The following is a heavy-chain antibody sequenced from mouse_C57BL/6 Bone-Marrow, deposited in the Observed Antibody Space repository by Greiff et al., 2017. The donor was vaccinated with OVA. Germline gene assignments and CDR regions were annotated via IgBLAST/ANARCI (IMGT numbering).Heavy chain of an antibody. V-gene: IGHV1-82*01. D-gene: IGHD4-1*01. CDR3: ARTGWDLFDY. J-gene: IGHJ2*01. Sequence: VKLQESGPELVKPGASVKISCKASGYAFSSSWMNWVKQRPGKGLEWIGRIYPGDGDTNYNGKFKGKATLTADKSSSTAYMQLSSLTSEDSAVYFCARTGWDLFDYWGQGTTLTVSS. CDR2: IYPGDGDT. CDR1: GYAFSSSW.